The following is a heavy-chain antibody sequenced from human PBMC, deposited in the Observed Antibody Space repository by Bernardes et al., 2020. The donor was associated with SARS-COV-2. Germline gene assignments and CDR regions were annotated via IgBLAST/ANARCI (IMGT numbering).Heavy chain of an antibody. CDR3: ARDLGRFSGYGRDY. D-gene: IGHD3-16*01. CDR2: ISSDETTK. Sequence: GGSLRLSCVASGFKFDDHGMHWVRQAPGKGLEWVAVISSDETTKFYGDSVRGRFTISRDNSINTLYLQMTSLTMEDTAVYYCARDLGRFSGYGRDYWGQGTLVTVSS. CDR1: GFKFDDHG. J-gene: IGHJ4*02. V-gene: IGHV3-30*03.